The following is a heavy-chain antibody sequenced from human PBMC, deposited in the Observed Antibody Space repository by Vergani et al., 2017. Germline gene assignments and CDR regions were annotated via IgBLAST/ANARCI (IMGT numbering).Heavy chain of an antibody. J-gene: IGHJ6*02. CDR3: ARGVVVVVTPVDGMDV. V-gene: IGHV4-4*07. Sequence: QVQLQESGPGLVKPSETLSLTFTVSGGSISSYYWSWIRQPAGKGLEWIGRIYTSGITNYNPSLKSRVTMSVDTSKNQFSLKLSSVTAADTAVYYCARGVVVVVTPVDGMDVWGQGTTVTVSS. D-gene: IGHD3-22*01. CDR2: IYTSGIT. CDR1: GGSISSYY.